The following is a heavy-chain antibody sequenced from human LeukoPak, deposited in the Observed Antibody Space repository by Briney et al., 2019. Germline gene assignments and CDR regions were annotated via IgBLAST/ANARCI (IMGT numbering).Heavy chain of an antibody. CDR3: ARSFSSYFDY. D-gene: IGHD3-3*02. Sequence: PGGSLRLSCAASGFTFSSYIMNWVRQAPGKGLEWVSSISSSSSYIYYADSVKGRFTIPRDNAKNSLYLQMNSLRAEDTAVYYCARSFSSYFDYWGQGTLVTVSS. CDR2: ISSSSSYI. V-gene: IGHV3-21*01. J-gene: IGHJ4*02. CDR1: GFTFSSYI.